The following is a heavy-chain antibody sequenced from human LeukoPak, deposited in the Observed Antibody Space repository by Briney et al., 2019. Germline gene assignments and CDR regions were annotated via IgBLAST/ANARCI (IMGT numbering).Heavy chain of an antibody. CDR2: ISFSVNTK. CDR3: ARGAYSSGWAYFDH. V-gene: IGHV3-48*04. D-gene: IGHD6-19*01. Sequence: GGSLRLSCAASGFTFSSYSMNWVRQAPGKGLEWVSYISFSVNTKYYGDSVKGRFTISRDNAKNSLYLHMDSLRAEDTAVYYCARGAYSSGWAYFDHWGQGTLVTVSS. J-gene: IGHJ4*02. CDR1: GFTFSSYS.